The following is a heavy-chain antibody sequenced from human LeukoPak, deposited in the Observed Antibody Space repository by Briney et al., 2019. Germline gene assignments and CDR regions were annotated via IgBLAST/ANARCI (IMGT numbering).Heavy chain of an antibody. CDR2: IIPILGIA. J-gene: IGHJ4*02. V-gene: IGHV1-69*04. CDR1: GGTFSSYA. D-gene: IGHD3-22*01. Sequence: ASVKVSCKASGGTFSSYAISWVRQAPGQGLEWMGRIIPILGIANYAQKFQGRVTITADKSTSTAYVELSSLRSEDTAVYYCARNYYYDSSPLYWGQGTLVTVSS. CDR3: ARNYYYDSSPLY.